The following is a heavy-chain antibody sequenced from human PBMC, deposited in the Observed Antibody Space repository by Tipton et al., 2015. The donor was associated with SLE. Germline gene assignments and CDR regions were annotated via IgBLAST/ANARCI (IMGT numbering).Heavy chain of an antibody. CDR3: ARVEERYYYDSSGYYLGAFDI. Sequence: TLSLTCTVCGYSISSAYYWGWIRQPPGKGLEWIGSIDHSGSTYFNPSLKSRVTISVDTSKNQFSLKLSSVTAADTAVYYCARVEERYYYDSSGYYLGAFDIWGQGTMVTVSS. CDR2: IDHSGST. V-gene: IGHV4-38-2*02. D-gene: IGHD3-22*01. CDR1: GYSISSAYY. J-gene: IGHJ3*02.